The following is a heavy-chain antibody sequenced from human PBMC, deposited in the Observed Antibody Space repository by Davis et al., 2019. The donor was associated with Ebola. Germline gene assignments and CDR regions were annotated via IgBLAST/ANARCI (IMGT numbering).Heavy chain of an antibody. CDR1: GGSLSGHY. CDR2: IHPAGNT. CDR3: ARSPISGTYYSDASDI. D-gene: IGHD1-26*01. V-gene: IGHV4-34*01. Sequence: SETLSLTCAVYGGSLSGHYWSRFRQSPGKGLEWIGEIHPAGNTYYNPSLTSRVTMSLESAMNQMSLTLTSVTAADTAVYYCARSPISGTYYSDASDIWGQGTMVTVSS. J-gene: IGHJ3*02.